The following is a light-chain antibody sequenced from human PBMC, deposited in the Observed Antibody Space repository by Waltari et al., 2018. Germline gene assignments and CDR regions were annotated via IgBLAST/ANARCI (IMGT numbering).Light chain of an antibody. CDR2: GAS. J-gene: IGKJ1*01. CDR1: QSVSSNY. CDR3: QQYGNSPGT. Sequence: EILLTQSPGTLSLSPGERATLSCRASQSVSSNYLALYQQKPGQAPRLLISGASSRATGIPDRFSGSGTGTDFTLTISRLEPEDFAFYYCQQYGNSPGTFGQGTKVEI. V-gene: IGKV3-20*01.